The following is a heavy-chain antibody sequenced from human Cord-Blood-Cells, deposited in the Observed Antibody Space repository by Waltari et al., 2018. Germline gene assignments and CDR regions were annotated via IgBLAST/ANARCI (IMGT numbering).Heavy chain of an antibody. CDR3: AKGFQSYVDY. J-gene: IGHJ4*02. V-gene: IGHV3-9*01. Sequence: EVQLVESGGGLVQSGRSLRLSCAASGFTFDDYAMHWVRQAPGKGLEWVSGISWNSGSIGYADSVKGQFTISRDNAKNSLYLQMNSLRAEDTALYYCAKGFQSYVDYWGQGTLVTVSS. CDR2: ISWNSGSI. CDR1: GFTFDDYA. D-gene: IGHD2-21*01.